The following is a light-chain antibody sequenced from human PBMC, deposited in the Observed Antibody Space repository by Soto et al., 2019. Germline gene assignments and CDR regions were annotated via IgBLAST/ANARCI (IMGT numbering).Light chain of an antibody. CDR3: QVSGRSALYT. J-gene: IGKJ5*01. Sequence: EIVMTQSPATLSVSPGERATLSCRASQSVFSSLAWFQQRPGQAPRLLIYGSATRATGIPARFSGSGSGTEFTLTISRLEPEDFAVYYCQVSGRSALYTFGQGTRLEIK. V-gene: IGKV3-15*01. CDR2: GSA. CDR1: QSVFSS.